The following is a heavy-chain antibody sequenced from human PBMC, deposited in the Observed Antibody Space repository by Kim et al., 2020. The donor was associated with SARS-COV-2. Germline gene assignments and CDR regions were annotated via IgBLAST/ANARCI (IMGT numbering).Heavy chain of an antibody. V-gene: IGHV3-23*01. D-gene: IGHD3-10*01. CDR3: AKQRFGELFNSYYYYYGMDF. CDR1: GFTFSSYA. CDR2: ISGSGGST. J-gene: IGHJ6*02. Sequence: GGSLRLSCAASGFTFSSYAMSWVRQAPGKGLEWVSAISGSGGSTYYADSVKGRFTISRDNSKNTLYLQMNSLRAEDTAVYYCAKQRFGELFNSYYYYYGMDFWGQGPTVTVSS.